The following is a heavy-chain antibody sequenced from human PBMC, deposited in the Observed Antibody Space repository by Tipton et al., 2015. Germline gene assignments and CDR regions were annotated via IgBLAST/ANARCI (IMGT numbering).Heavy chain of an antibody. V-gene: IGHV4-59*02. D-gene: IGHD3-10*01. Sequence: TLSLTCTVSSDSVSKYFWSWIRQPPGKELEWIGYIHYTGSTHYNPSLKSRVTISVDTSKSQFFLKLSSVTAADTAVYYCARFRYYGSESERGYFHGLDVWGQGTTVTVSS. J-gene: IGHJ6*02. CDR1: SDSVSKYF. CDR2: IHYTGST. CDR3: ARFRYYGSESERGYFHGLDV.